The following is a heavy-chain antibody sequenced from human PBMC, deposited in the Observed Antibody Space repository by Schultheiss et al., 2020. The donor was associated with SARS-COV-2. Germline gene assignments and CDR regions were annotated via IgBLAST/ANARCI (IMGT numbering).Heavy chain of an antibody. V-gene: IGHV3-33*01. Sequence: GGSLRLSCAASGFTFSNFAMHWVRQAPGKGLEWVALIWSDGSNDFYTNSVKGRFTISRDKSKNTLFLQMNSLRAEDTAVYYCARPIWIGEFAQVWGLGTTVTVSS. CDR2: IWSDGSND. D-gene: IGHD3-10*01. CDR1: GFTFSNFA. CDR3: ARPIWIGEFAQV. J-gene: IGHJ6*02.